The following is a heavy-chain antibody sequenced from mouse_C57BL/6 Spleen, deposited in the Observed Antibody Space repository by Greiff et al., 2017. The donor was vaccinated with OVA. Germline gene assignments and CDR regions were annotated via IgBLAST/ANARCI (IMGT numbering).Heavy chain of an antibody. CDR2: IYPGDGDT. CDR3: ARSEALSNLSAMDY. Sequence: VQLQQSGAELVKPGASVKISCKASGYAFSSYWMNWVKQRPGKGLEWIGQIYPGDGDTNYNGKFKGKATLTADKSSSTAYMQLSSLTSEDSAVYFCARSEALSNLSAMDYWGQGPSVTVSS. J-gene: IGHJ4*01. V-gene: IGHV1-80*01. CDR1: GYAFSSYW. D-gene: IGHD2-5*01.